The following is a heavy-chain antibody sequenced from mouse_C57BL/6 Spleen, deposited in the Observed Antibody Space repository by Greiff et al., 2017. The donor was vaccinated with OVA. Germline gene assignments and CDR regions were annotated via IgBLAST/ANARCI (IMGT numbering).Heavy chain of an antibody. V-gene: IGHV10-1*01. D-gene: IGHD2-5*01. CDR3: VYSNEGAWFAY. CDR1: GFSFNPYA. Sequence: EVQLVESGGGLVQPKGSLKLSCAASGFSFNPYAMNWVRQAPGKGLEWVARIRSKSNNYATYYADSVKDRFTISRDDSESMLYLQMNNLKTEDTAMYYCVYSNEGAWFAYWGQGTLVTVSA. J-gene: IGHJ3*01. CDR2: IRSKSNNYAT.